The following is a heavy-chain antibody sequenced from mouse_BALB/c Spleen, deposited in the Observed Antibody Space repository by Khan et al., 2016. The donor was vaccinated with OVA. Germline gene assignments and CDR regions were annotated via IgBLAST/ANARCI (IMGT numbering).Heavy chain of an antibody. J-gene: IGHJ3*01. CDR3: ARRGYDYGRGALFAY. Sequence: VQLQESGPGLVQPSQSLSITCTVSGFSLNNCSVHWVRQSPGKGLEWLGVIWSAGSTDYNAAFISRLTISKDNSRSNVFFKMNSLQPNDTAIYYCARRGYDYGRGALFAYWGQGTLVTVSA. D-gene: IGHD2-4*01. CDR1: GFSLNNCS. V-gene: IGHV2-2*02. CDR2: IWSAGST.